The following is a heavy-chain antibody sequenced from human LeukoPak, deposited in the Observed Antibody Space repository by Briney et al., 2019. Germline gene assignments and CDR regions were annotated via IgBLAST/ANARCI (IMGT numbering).Heavy chain of an antibody. V-gene: IGHV3-7*02. J-gene: IGHJ2*01. CDR3: AKVLGYGDSSYWYFDL. CDR2: IKQDGSEK. D-gene: IGHD3-22*01. CDR1: GFTFSSSW. Sequence: GGSLRLSCAASGFTFSSSWMSWVRQAPGKGLEWVANIKQDGSEKYYVDSVKGRFTISRDNAKNSLYLQMNSLRAEDTAVYYCAKVLGYGDSSYWYFDLWGRGTLVTVSS.